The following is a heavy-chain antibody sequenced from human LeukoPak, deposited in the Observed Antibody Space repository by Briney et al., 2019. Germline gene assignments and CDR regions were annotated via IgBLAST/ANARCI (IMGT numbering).Heavy chain of an antibody. CDR2: IYSGGAT. V-gene: IGHV3-66*01. D-gene: IGHD4-11*01. J-gene: IGHJ4*02. CDR3: AXDPPAVKSGTYG. Sequence: PGGSLRLSCAASGVTVGNNYMIWVRQAPGKGLEWVSRIYSGGATYYADSVKGRFTISRDSSKNKLFLQMNSLRAEDTAVYYCAXDPPAVKSGTYGWGQGTLVTVXS. CDR1: GVTVGNNY.